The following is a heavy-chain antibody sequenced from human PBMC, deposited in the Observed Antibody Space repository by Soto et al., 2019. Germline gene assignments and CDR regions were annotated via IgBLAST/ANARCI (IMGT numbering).Heavy chain of an antibody. CDR1: GFTFSSYG. CDR2: ISYDGSNK. CDR3: AKPRTSSGWLEDFDY. Sequence: QVQLVESGGGVVQPGRSLRLSCAASGFTFSSYGMHWVRQAPGKGLEWVAVISYDGSNKYYADSVKGRFTISRDNSKNTLYLQMNSLRAEDTAVYYCAKPRTSSGWLEDFDYWGQGTLVTVSS. J-gene: IGHJ4*02. V-gene: IGHV3-30*18. D-gene: IGHD6-19*01.